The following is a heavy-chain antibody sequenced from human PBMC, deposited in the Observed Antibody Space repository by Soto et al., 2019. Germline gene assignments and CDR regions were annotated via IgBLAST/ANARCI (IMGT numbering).Heavy chain of an antibody. CDR3: ARAPPRGIAAPGTWGSGMDV. CDR1: GFSFSSYS. J-gene: IGHJ6*02. Sequence: PGGSLRLSCTASGFSFSSYSLQWVRQTPGKGLEWVAVISYDGSNKYYADSVKGRFTVSRDSPKNTLFLQMNSLKPEDTAVYYCARAPPRGIAAPGTWGSGMDVWGQGTTVTVSS. V-gene: IGHV3-30-3*01. CDR2: ISYDGSNK. D-gene: IGHD6-13*01.